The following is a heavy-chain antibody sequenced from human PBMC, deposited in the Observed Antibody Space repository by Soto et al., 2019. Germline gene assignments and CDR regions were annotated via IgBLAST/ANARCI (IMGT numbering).Heavy chain of an antibody. J-gene: IGHJ4*02. CDR1: GFTFNNYA. CDR3: AKGRGGSGSLTPRVDF. D-gene: IGHD3-10*01. V-gene: IGHV3-23*01. CDR2: ISGGGDTT. Sequence: VQLLESGGGLVQPGGSLRLSCAASGFTFNNYAMTWVRQAPGKGLEWVSAISGGGDTTSYADSVQGRFTVSRDGFKNTLDMEMSSLRAKDTALYYCAKGRGGSGSLTPRVDFWGQGTLVTVSS.